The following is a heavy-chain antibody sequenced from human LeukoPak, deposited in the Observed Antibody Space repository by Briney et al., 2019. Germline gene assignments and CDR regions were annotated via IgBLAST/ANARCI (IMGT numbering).Heavy chain of an antibody. Sequence: SETLSLTCTVSGGSNSGYYCTWIRQSAGKGLEWIGRIYSIGNTDYNPSLKSRVTMSVYTSKSQFSLRLSSVTAADSAVYYCARMSYDRSGEGRASYYYYYMDVWGRGTTVSVSS. D-gene: IGHD3-3*01. J-gene: IGHJ6*03. V-gene: IGHV4-4*07. CDR2: IYSIGNT. CDR1: GGSNSGYY. CDR3: ARMSYDRSGEGRASYYYYYMDV.